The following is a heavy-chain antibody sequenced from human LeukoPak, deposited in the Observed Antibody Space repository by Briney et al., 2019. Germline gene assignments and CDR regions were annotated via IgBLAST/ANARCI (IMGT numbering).Heavy chain of an antibody. Sequence: SETLSPTCAVYGGSLNGYYWSWIRQPPGKGLEWIGEGGNSGGTKFNPSLKSRVTISVDTSKNQFSLKLSSVTAADTAVYYCARAVYYYVNFDYWGQGTLVTVSS. CDR2: GGNSGGT. V-gene: IGHV4-34*01. J-gene: IGHJ4*02. CDR1: GGSLNGYY. D-gene: IGHD3-10*02. CDR3: ARAVYYYVNFDY.